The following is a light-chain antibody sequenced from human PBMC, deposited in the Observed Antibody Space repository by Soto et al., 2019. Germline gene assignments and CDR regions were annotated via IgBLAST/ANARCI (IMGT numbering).Light chain of an antibody. J-gene: IGLJ2*01. V-gene: IGLV3-25*03. CDR3: QSADSSGTIVV. Sequence: SYDLTQPPSVSVSPGQTARITCSGDALPKQYAYWYQQKPGQAPVLVIYKDSERPSGIPERFSGSSSGTTVTLTISGVQAEDEADYYCQSADSSGTIVVFGGGTKVTVL. CDR2: KDS. CDR1: ALPKQY.